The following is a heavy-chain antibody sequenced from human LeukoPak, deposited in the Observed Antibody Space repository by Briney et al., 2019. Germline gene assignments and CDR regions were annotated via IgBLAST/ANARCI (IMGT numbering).Heavy chain of an antibody. CDR2: IIPILGIA. J-gene: IGHJ4*02. CDR1: GGTFSSYA. V-gene: IGHV1-69*04. Sequence: SVKVPCKASGGTFSSYAISWVRQAPGQGLEWMGRIIPILGIANYAQKFQGRVTITADKSTSTAYMELSSLRSEDTAVYYCASPGIAAAGPPYFDYWGQGTLVTVSS. D-gene: IGHD6-13*01. CDR3: ASPGIAAAGPPYFDY.